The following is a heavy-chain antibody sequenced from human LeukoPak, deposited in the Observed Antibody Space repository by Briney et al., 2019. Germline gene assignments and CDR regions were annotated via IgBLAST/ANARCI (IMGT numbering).Heavy chain of an antibody. CDR2: INWNGGST. Sequence: GGSLRLSCAASGFTFDDYGMSWVRQAPGKGLEWVSGINWNGGSTGYADSVKGRFTISRDNAKNSLYLQMNSLRAEDTALYYCARHYSNYFYYYYMDVWGKGTTVTVSS. J-gene: IGHJ6*03. CDR3: ARHYSNYFYYYYMDV. D-gene: IGHD4-11*01. V-gene: IGHV3-20*04. CDR1: GFTFDDYG.